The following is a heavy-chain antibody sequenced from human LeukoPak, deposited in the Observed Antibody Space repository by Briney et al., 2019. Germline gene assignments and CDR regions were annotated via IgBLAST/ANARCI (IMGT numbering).Heavy chain of an antibody. D-gene: IGHD1-26*01. CDR1: GGSISSGSYY. CDR2: IYTSGST. CDR3: ASRHLYSGSYWRFRGDAFDI. J-gene: IGHJ3*02. V-gene: IGHV4-61*02. Sequence: TSETLSLTCTVSGGSISSGSYYWSWIRQPAGKGLEWIGRIYTSGSTNYNPSLKSRVTISVDTSKNQFSLKLSSVTAADTAVYYCASRHLYSGSYWRFRGDAFDIWGQGTMVTVSS.